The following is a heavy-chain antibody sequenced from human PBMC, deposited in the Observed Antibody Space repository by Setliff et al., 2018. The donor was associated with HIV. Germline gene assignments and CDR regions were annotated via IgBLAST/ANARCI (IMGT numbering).Heavy chain of an antibody. CDR2: ISSSSIYI. CDR1: GFTFSSYN. D-gene: IGHD3-9*01. V-gene: IGHV3-21*01. J-gene: IGHJ6*02. CDR3: ARDLEWGLVMSYGMDV. Sequence: LRLSCAASGFTFSSYNMNWVRQSPGKGLEWVPSISSSSIYIYYADSVKGRFTISRENAENSLFLQMNSLRAEDSAVYYCARDLEWGLVMSYGMDVWGQGTTVTVSS.